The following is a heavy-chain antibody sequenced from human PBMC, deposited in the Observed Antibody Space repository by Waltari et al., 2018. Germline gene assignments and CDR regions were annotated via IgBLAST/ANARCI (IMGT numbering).Heavy chain of an antibody. CDR1: GYTFTSYG. CDR2: ISAYNGNT. CDR3: ARHGGNSQFAGMDV. J-gene: IGHJ6*02. D-gene: IGHD2-21*02. Sequence: QVQLVQSGAEVKKPGASVKVSCKASGYTFTSYGISWVRQAPGQGLEWMGWISAYNGNTNYAQKLQGRVTISVDTSKNQFSLKLSSVTASDTAVYYCARHGGNSQFAGMDVWGQGTTVTVSS. V-gene: IGHV1-18*01.